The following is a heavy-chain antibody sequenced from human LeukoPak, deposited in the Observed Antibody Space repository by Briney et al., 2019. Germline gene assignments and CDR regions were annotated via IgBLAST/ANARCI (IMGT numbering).Heavy chain of an antibody. D-gene: IGHD1-7*01. CDR2: MNPNSGNT. CDR3: ARGHPVGNWNYVSEWFDP. V-gene: IGHV1-8*03. J-gene: IGHJ5*02. Sequence: ASVKVSCKASGYTFTSYDINWVRQATGQGLEWMGWMNPNSGNTGYAQKFQGRVTITRNTSISTAYMELSSLRSEDTAVYYCARGHPVGNWNYVSEWFDPWGQGTLVTVSS. CDR1: GYTFTSYD.